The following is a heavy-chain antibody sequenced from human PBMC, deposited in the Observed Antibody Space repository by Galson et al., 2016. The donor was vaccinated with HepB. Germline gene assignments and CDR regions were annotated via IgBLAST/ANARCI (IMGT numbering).Heavy chain of an antibody. CDR2: IYTGGTT. J-gene: IGHJ3*01. Sequence: SLRLSCAASGFSVRSDYVSWVRQAPGKGLEWVSVIYTGGTTYYADSVKGRFTISRDNSKNPVYLQMNSLIAEDTAIYYCARVFGPLDAFDVWGQGTMVTVSS. CDR1: GFSVRSDY. V-gene: IGHV3-53*01. CDR3: ARVFGPLDAFDV. D-gene: IGHD3-3*01.